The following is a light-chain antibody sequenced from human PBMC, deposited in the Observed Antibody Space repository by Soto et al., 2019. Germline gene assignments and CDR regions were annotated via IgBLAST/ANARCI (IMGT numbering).Light chain of an antibody. Sequence: EIVLTQSPGTLSLSPGERATLSCRASQSVSSSYLAWYQQKPGQAPRLLIYGASSRATGIPDRFSGSGSGTDFTLTNSRLEPENFAVYYCQQYGSSPQTFGQGTKVAIK. CDR3: QQYGSSPQT. V-gene: IGKV3-20*01. J-gene: IGKJ1*01. CDR2: GAS. CDR1: QSVSSSY.